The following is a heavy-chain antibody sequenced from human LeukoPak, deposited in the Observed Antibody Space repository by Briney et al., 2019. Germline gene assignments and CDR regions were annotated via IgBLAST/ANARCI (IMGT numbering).Heavy chain of an antibody. V-gene: IGHV1-18*01. Sequence: GASVKVSCTASGDTFIRYGITWVRQAPGQGLEWMGWISTGNGNTNSGQKFQGRVTMTTDTSTGTAYMELRSLRSDDTAMYYCATANNWNYALGYWGQGTLVTVSS. CDR2: ISTGNGNT. CDR3: ATANNWNYALGY. CDR1: GDTFIRYG. D-gene: IGHD1-7*01. J-gene: IGHJ4*02.